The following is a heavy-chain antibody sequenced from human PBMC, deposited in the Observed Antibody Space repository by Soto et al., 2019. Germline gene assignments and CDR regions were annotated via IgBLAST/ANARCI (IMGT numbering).Heavy chain of an antibody. D-gene: IGHD2-15*01. CDR3: ASPGQVVAIS. Sequence: QVQLVESGGGVVQPGRSLRLSCAASGFTFSSYAMHWVRQAPGKGLEWVAVISYDGSNKYYADSVKGRFTISRDNSKNTLYLQMNSLRAEDTAGYYCASPGQVVAISWGQGTLVTVSS. CDR2: ISYDGSNK. J-gene: IGHJ5*02. V-gene: IGHV3-30-3*01. CDR1: GFTFSSYA.